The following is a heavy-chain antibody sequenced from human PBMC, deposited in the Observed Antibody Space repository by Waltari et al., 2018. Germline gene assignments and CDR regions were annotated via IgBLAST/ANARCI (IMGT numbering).Heavy chain of an antibody. CDR3: TRGRDGYNNFDY. J-gene: IGHJ4*02. CDR1: GFPFSGAA. V-gene: IGHV3-73*02. CDR2: IRSKANSYAT. D-gene: IGHD5-12*01. Sequence: EVQLVESGGGLVQPGGSLKLSYAASGFPFSGAAMPWVRPLSGKGLEVVGRIRSKANSYATAYAASVKGRLTISRDDSKNTAYLQMNSLKTEDTAVYYCTRGRDGYNNFDYWGQGTLVTVSS.